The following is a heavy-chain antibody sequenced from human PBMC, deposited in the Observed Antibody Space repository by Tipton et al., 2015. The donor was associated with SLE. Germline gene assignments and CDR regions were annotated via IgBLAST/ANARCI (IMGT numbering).Heavy chain of an antibody. J-gene: IGHJ6*02. CDR1: GGSISSNY. V-gene: IGHV4-59*08. CDR3: ARGMVTWRGAIIGVNV. D-gene: IGHD2-21*02. Sequence: TLSLTCPVSGGSISSNYWIWIRQPPGKGLEWIGYISNGGGTNHNPSLKSRVAISVDPAKNQFSLKLTSVTAADPAVYYCARGMVTWRGAIIGVNVWGQGTTVNVSS. CDR2: ISNGGGT.